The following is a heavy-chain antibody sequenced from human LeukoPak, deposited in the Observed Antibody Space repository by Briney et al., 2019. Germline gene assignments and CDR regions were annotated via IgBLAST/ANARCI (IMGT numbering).Heavy chain of an antibody. CDR2: ISSSSSYI. Sequence: GGSLRLSCAASGFTFSSYSMNWVRQAPGKGLEWVSSISSSSSYIYYADSVKGRFTISRDNAKNSLYLQMNSLRVEDTAVYYCAKDGNCGGDCYGWFDPWGQGALVTVSS. D-gene: IGHD2-21*02. CDR1: GFTFSSYS. CDR3: AKDGNCGGDCYGWFDP. J-gene: IGHJ5*02. V-gene: IGHV3-21*01.